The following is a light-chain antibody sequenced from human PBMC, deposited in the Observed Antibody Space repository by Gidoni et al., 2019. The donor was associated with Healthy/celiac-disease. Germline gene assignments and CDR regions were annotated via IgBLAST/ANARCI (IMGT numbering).Light chain of an antibody. CDR3: QQYDNLPRYT. J-gene: IGKJ2*01. V-gene: IGKV1-33*01. CDR1: QDISNY. CDR2: DAS. Sequence: DLQMTQSPSSLSASVGDRVTITCQASQDISNYLNWYQQKPGKAPKLLIYDASKLETGVPSRFSGSGSGTDFTFTISSLQPEDIATYYCQQYDNLPRYTFGQGTKLEIK.